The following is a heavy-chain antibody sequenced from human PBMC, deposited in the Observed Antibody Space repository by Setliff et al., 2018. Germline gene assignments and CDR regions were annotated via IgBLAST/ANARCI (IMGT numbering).Heavy chain of an antibody. CDR3: ARASSGWYSAYYYYMDV. J-gene: IGHJ6*03. CDR2: INYYGSIFDDGTTYST. V-gene: IGHV4-39*07. D-gene: IGHD6-19*01. CDR1: GASISSGTFY. Sequence: PSETLSLTCMVSGASISSGTFYWGWIRQPPGKGLEWIGSINYYGSIFDDGTTYSTYYNPSLKSRATISIDTSKSQFSLKLSSMTAADTALYYCARASSGWYSAYYYYMDVWGKGTTVTVSS.